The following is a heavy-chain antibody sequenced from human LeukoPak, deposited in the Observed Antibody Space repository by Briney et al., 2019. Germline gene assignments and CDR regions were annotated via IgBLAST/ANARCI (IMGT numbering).Heavy chain of an antibody. J-gene: IGHJ4*02. CDR1: GFTFGGYG. D-gene: IGHD1-14*01. CDR2: IAYDGSRA. Sequence: GGSLRLSCAGSGFTFGGYGMHWFRQTPGKGLEWVAVIAYDGSRAFYADSVKGRFTISRDNSKNTMSVQMDDLRAEDTAVYYCTRYNNDHFDYWGQGTLVTVSS. V-gene: IGHV3-33*01. CDR3: TRYNNDHFDY.